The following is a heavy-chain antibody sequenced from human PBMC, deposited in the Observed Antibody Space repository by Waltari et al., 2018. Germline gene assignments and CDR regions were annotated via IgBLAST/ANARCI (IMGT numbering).Heavy chain of an antibody. D-gene: IGHD6-6*01. CDR2: IYHSGST. Sequence: QVQLQESGPGLVKPSETLSLTCAVPGYSISSGYYWGWLRQPPGQGLEWIGSIYHSGSTYYNPSLKSRVTISVDTSKNQFSLKLSSVTAADTAVYYCARDLQADYSSSSSGNWFDPWGQGTLVTVSS. V-gene: IGHV4-38-2*02. CDR1: GYSISSGYY. CDR3: ARDLQADYSSSSSGNWFDP. J-gene: IGHJ5*02.